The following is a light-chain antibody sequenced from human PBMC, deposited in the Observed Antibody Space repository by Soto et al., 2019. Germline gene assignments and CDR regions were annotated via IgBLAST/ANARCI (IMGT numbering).Light chain of an antibody. J-gene: IGKJ2*01. CDR1: QSISNY. Sequence: DIQMTQSPSSLFASVGDRVTITCRASQSISNYLNWYQQKPGKAPELLIYAASSLQSGVPSRFSGSGSGTDLTLTISSLQPEDFATYFCQQSYSTPYTFGQGTKLEIK. CDR2: AAS. V-gene: IGKV1-39*01. CDR3: QQSYSTPYT.